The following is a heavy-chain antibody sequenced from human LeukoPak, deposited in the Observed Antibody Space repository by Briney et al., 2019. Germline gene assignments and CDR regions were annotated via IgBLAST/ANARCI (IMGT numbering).Heavy chain of an antibody. V-gene: IGHV1-69*04. J-gene: IGHJ4*02. CDR3: ARDSTPVRMVRGVIYDY. CDR2: IIPIFGIA. D-gene: IGHD3-10*01. Sequence: EASVNVSCKASGGTFSSYAISWVRQAPGQGLEWMGRIIPIFGIANYAQKFQGRVTITADKSTSTAYMELSSLRSEDTAVYYCARDSTPVRMVRGVIYDYWGQGTLVTVSS. CDR1: GGTFSSYA.